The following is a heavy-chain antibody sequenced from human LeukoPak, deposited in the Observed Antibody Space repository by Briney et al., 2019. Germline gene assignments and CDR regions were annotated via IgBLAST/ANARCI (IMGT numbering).Heavy chain of an antibody. Sequence: ASVKVSCKASGYTFTGYYMHWVRQAPAQGLEWNGWIHPNSGGTNYAKNFQGRVTMTRDTSITTAYMELSGLKSDDTAVYYCARGIGSGWYFDLWGRGTLVTVSS. CDR3: ARGIGSGWYFDL. J-gene: IGHJ2*01. D-gene: IGHD3-10*01. CDR2: IHPNSGGT. V-gene: IGHV1-2*02. CDR1: GYTFTGYY.